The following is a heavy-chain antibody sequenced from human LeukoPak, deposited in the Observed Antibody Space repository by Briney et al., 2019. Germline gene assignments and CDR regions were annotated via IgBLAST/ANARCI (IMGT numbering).Heavy chain of an antibody. CDR2: ISYDGSNK. Sequence: GGSLRLSCAASGFTFSSYGMHWVRQAPGKGLEWVAVISYDGSNKYYADSVKGRFTISRDNSKNTLYLQMNNLRAEDTAVYYCAKGGHIVVVTAIGGFDYWGQGTLVTVSS. J-gene: IGHJ4*02. V-gene: IGHV3-30*18. D-gene: IGHD2-21*02. CDR3: AKGGHIVVVTAIGGFDY. CDR1: GFTFSSYG.